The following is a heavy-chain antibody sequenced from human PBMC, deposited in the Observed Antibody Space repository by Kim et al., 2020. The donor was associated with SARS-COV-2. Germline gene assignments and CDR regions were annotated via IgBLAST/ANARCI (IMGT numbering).Heavy chain of an antibody. CDR3: AKDVHDYGDLYYFDY. D-gene: IGHD4-17*01. Sequence: DARKVRFTTSRGNSKNTLYLQMNSRRAEDTAVYYCAKDVHDYGDLYYFDYWGQGTLVTVSS. J-gene: IGHJ4*02. V-gene: IGHV3-30*02.